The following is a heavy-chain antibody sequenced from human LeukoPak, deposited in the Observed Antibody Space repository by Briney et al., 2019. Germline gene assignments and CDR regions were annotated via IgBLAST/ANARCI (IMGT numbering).Heavy chain of an antibody. Sequence: GGSLRLSCAASGFTFSSYSMNWVRQAPGKGLEWVSSISSSSSYIYYADSVKGRFTISRDNAKNSLYLQMNSLRAEDTAVYYCARDEARTYDSSGYYDYWGQGTLVTVSS. CDR3: ARDEARTYDSSGYYDY. CDR2: ISSSSSYI. V-gene: IGHV3-21*01. D-gene: IGHD3-22*01. J-gene: IGHJ4*02. CDR1: GFTFSSYS.